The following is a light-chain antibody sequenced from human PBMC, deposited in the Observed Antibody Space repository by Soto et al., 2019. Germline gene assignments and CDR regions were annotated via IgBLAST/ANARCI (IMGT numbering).Light chain of an antibody. V-gene: IGKV3-20*01. CDR3: QQYGSSPRT. CDR1: QNVGSRY. CDR2: GTS. Sequence: EIVLTQSPGTLSLSPGERATLSCRASQNVGSRYLAWYQQKPGQAPRLLIYGTSNRATGIPDRFSGSGSGTDFSLTISCLEPGDLAVYYCQQYGSSPRTFGQGTKVEIK. J-gene: IGKJ1*01.